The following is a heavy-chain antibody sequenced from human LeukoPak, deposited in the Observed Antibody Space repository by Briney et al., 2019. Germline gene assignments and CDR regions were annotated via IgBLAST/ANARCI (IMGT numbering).Heavy chain of an antibody. Sequence: ASVKVSCKVSGYTLTELSIHWVRQAPGKGLEWMGSFDPEDGETIYPPKFQGRVTMIEDTSTDTAYVALNSLRSEDTAVYYCAVEHSSSFHYWGQGTLVTVSS. J-gene: IGHJ4*02. V-gene: IGHV1-24*01. D-gene: IGHD6-13*01. CDR2: FDPEDGET. CDR1: GYTLTELS. CDR3: AVEHSSSFHY.